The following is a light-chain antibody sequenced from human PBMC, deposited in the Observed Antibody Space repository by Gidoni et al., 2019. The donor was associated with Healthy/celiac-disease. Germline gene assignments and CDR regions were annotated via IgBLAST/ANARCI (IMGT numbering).Light chain of an antibody. Sequence: HSVLTQPPSASGPPGQRVTISCSGSSSNIGSNYVYWYQQLPGTAPKLLIYRNNQRPSGVPDRFSGSKSGTSASLAISGLRSEDEADYYCAAWDDSLSGHVVFGGGTKLTVL. CDR3: AAWDDSLSGHVV. V-gene: IGLV1-47*01. CDR1: SSNIGSNY. J-gene: IGLJ2*01. CDR2: RNN.